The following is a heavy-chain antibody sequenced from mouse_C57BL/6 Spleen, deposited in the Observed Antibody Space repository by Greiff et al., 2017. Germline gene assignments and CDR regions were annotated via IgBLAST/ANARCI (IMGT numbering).Heavy chain of an antibody. D-gene: IGHD2-14*01. CDR3: ARGVRRAYFDY. CDR2: IDPSDSYT. Sequence: QVQLQQPGAELVMPGASVKLSCKASGYTFTSYWMHWVKQRPGQGLEWIGEIDPSDSYTNYNQKFKGKSTLTVDKSSSTAYMQLSSLTSEDSAVYYCARGVRRAYFDYWGQGTTLTVSS. J-gene: IGHJ2*01. CDR1: GYTFTSYW. V-gene: IGHV1-69*01.